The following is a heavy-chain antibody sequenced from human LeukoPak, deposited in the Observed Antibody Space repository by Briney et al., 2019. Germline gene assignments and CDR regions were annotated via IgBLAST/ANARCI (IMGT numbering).Heavy chain of an antibody. CDR1: GFTFSSYS. V-gene: IGHV3-21*01. J-gene: IGHJ6*03. Sequence: GGSLRLSCAASGFTFSSYSMNWVRQAPGKGLEWVSSISSSSSYIYYADSVKGRFTISRDNAKNSLYLQMNSLRAEDTAVYYCARGSDGYNNYYYYYYMDVWGKGTTVTVSS. CDR3: ARGSDGYNNYYYYYYMDV. D-gene: IGHD5-24*01. CDR2: ISSSSSYI.